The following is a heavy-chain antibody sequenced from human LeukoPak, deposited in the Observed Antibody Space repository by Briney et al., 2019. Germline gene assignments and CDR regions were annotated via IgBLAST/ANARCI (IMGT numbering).Heavy chain of an antibody. J-gene: IGHJ4*02. CDR3: ATDYYDSSGYCD. Sequence: SETLSLTCTVSGGSISSSSYYWGWIRQPPGKGLEWIGSIYYSGSTYYNPSLKSRVTISVDTSKNQFSLKLSSVTAADTAVYYCATDYYDSSGYCDWGQGTLVTVSS. V-gene: IGHV4-39*07. CDR2: IYYSGST. D-gene: IGHD3-22*01. CDR1: GGSISSSSYY.